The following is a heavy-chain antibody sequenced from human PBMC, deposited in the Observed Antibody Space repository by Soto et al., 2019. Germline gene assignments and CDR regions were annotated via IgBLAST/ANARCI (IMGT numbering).Heavy chain of an antibody. V-gene: IGHV3-30*09. CDR1: GFKFTDFA. J-gene: IGHJ6*02. Sequence: GQLVESGGGEVQPGRSLRLSCAASGFKFTDFALHWVRQAPGKGLEWVAIIAYDGSEKHYADSEKGRFAISRDNPKNTLYLEMNSLRPEDTAVYFCARRAWHSYYAIDVWGQGTTVTVFS. CDR3: ARRAWHSYYAIDV. D-gene: IGHD1-26*01. CDR2: IAYDGSEK.